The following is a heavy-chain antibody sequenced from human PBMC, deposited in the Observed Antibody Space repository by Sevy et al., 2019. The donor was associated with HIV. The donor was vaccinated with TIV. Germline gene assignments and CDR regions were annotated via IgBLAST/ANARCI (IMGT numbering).Heavy chain of an antibody. CDR3: VKDLAYDNTDLDY. CDR1: GFTFTSYA. CDR2: ISGSGGST. J-gene: IGHJ4*02. V-gene: IGHV3-23*01. Sequence: GGSLRLSCAVSGFTFTSYAMNWVRQAPGKGLEWVSGISGSGGSTYYADSVKGRFTVSRDNSRNTLYLQINSLRAEDTAVYYCVKDLAYDNTDLDYWGQGTLVTVSS. D-gene: IGHD3-22*01.